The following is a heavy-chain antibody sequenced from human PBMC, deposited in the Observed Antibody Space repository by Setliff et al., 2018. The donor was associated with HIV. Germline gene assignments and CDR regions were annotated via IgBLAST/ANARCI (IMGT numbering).Heavy chain of an antibody. J-gene: IGHJ4*02. V-gene: IGHV3-30*02. CDR2: IRYDGNDE. D-gene: IGHD2-21*01. CDR3: AKDQGVAYFSSLDH. Sequence: PGGSLRLSCAASDFTFRKYGMHWVRQAPGKGLEWVAFIRYDGNDEDYADSVKGRFTISRDNSKNTLYVQMNSLRAEDTAVYYCAKDQGVAYFSSLDHWGRGTLVTVSS. CDR1: DFTFRKYG.